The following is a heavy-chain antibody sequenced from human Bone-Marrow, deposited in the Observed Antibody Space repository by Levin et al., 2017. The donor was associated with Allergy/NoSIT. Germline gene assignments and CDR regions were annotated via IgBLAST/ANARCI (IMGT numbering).Heavy chain of an antibody. J-gene: IGHJ4*02. CDR3: ARNVPLTANGY. CDR1: GFPFSNPS. Sequence: SLLLSFSFSGFPFSNPSMSWVRQAPGKGLEWVSLIYSGGTTQYADSGKGRFTISRDSSKNTLYLQMNSLTPEDTAMYYCARNVPLTANGYWGQGTLVTVSS. V-gene: IGHV3-53*01. D-gene: IGHD2-8*01. CDR2: IYSGGTT.